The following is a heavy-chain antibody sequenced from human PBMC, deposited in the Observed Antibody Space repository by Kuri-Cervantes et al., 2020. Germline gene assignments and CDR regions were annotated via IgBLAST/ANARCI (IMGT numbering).Heavy chain of an antibody. D-gene: IGHD3-22*01. J-gene: IGHJ5*02. CDR1: GGSVSRSY. Sequence: GSLRLSCTVSGGSVSRSYWSWMRQPPGKGLEWIGYISYTDSTNYNPSLKSRVTITVDTSKNQFSLKLSSVTAADTAVYYCAREDYYDSSGYSLPLHSWFDPWGQGTLVTVSS. CDR3: AREDYYDSSGYSLPLHSWFDP. V-gene: IGHV4-59*02. CDR2: ISYTDST.